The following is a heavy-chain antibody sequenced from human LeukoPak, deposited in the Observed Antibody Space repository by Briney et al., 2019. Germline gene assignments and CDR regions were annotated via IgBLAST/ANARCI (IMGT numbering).Heavy chain of an antibody. V-gene: IGHV1-69*13. D-gene: IGHD5-18*01. CDR3: ARVTHTELSTWFDP. CDR2: IIPIFGSS. Sequence: ASVKVSCKAPGGTFNNYAINWVRQAPGQGLEWMGGIIPIFGSSNYAQKFQGRVTITADESTTTAYMELSSLRSEDTAVYYCARVTHTELSTWFDPWGQGTLVTVSS. CDR1: GGTFNNYA. J-gene: IGHJ5*02.